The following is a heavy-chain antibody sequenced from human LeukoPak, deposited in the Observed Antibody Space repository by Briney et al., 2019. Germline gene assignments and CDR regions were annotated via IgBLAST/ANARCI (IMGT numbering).Heavy chain of an antibody. CDR2: ISSNGGNT. Sequence: GGSLRLSCSASGFTFSSYAMHWVRQAPGKGLEYVSGISSNGGNTNYADSVKGRFTISRDNSKNTLYLQMNSLRAEDTAVYYCAKEPYCSSTSCIGEYFQRWGQGTLVTVSS. CDR1: GFTFSSYA. V-gene: IGHV3-64*04. J-gene: IGHJ1*01. D-gene: IGHD2-2*01. CDR3: AKEPYCSSTSCIGEYFQR.